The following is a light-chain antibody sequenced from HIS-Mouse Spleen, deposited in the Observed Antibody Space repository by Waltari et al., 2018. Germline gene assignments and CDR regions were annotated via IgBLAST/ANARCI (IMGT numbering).Light chain of an antibody. CDR3: CSYAGSSTYVV. Sequence: QSALTQPASVSGSPGQSITISCPGTSSDVGSYNLVSWYQQHPGKAPKLMIYEGSERPSGVSNRFSGSKSGNTDSLTIAGLQAEDEADYYCCSYAGSSTYVVFGGGTKLTVL. V-gene: IGLV2-23*01. CDR1: SSDVGSYNL. CDR2: EGS. J-gene: IGLJ2*01.